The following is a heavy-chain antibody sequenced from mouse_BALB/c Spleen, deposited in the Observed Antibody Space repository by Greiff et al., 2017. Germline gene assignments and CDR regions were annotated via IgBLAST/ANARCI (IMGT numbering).Heavy chain of an antibody. Sequence: QVQLKQSGAELMKPGASVKISCKATGYTFSSYWIEWVKQRPGHGLEWIGEILPGSGSTNYNEKFKGKATFTADTSSNTAYMQLSSLTSEDSAVYYCARPARAGAIDYWGQGTSVTVSS. CDR2: ILPGSGST. J-gene: IGHJ4*01. CDR3: ARPARAGAIDY. V-gene: IGHV1-9*01. D-gene: IGHD3-1*01. CDR1: GYTFSSYW.